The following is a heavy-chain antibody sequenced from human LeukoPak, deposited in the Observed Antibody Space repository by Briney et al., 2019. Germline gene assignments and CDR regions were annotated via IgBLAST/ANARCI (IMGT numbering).Heavy chain of an antibody. Sequence: SETLSLACAVSGGSISSSSGNCWTWVRQPPGKGLEWIGEINHSGSTNYNPSLKSRVTISVDTSKNQFSLKLSSVTAADTAVYYCARIRWLLRFGAFDIWGQGTMVTVSS. D-gene: IGHD3-10*01. CDR2: INHSGST. V-gene: IGHV4-4*02. J-gene: IGHJ3*02. CDR3: ARIRWLLRFGAFDI. CDR1: GGSISSSSGNC.